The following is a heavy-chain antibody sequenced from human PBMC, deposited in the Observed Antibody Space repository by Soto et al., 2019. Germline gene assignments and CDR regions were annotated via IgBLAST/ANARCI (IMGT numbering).Heavy chain of an antibody. D-gene: IGHD3-10*01. CDR2: INPDATTI. J-gene: IGHJ4*02. CDR1: GLTFGNYW. Sequence: PGGSLRLSCATSGLTFGNYWIHWVRQAPGEGLVWVSRINPDATTINYAGCVKGRFTVSLDNAKNTLYLQMNSLRAEDTAVYYCATAGSYHFDHWGQGTLVTVSS. V-gene: IGHV3-74*01. CDR3: ATAGSYHFDH.